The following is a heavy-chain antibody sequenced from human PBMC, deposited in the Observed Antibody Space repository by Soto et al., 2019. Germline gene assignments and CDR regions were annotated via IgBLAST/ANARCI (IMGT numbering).Heavy chain of an antibody. Sequence: QLQLQESGSGLVKPSQTLSLTCAVSGGSISSGGSSWSWIRQPPGKGLERIGSIYHSGSTYYNPSLLRRVTISVDRSKTQFSRKLSSVTAADTAVYYCAAGGGLPRYYWGQGTLVTVSS. J-gene: IGHJ4*02. CDR3: AAGGGLPRYY. CDR1: GGSISSGGSS. V-gene: IGHV4-30-2*01. CDR2: IYHSGST. D-gene: IGHD5-12*01.